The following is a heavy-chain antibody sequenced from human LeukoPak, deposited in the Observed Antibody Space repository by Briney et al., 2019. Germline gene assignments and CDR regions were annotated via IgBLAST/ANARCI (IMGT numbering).Heavy chain of an antibody. CDR1: GGTFSSYA. CDR3: AREDDSSGYYYAD. CDR2: IIPIFGTA. J-gene: IGHJ4*02. D-gene: IGHD3-22*01. V-gene: IGHV1-69*05. Sequence: ASVKVSCKASGGTFSSYAISWVRQAPGQGPEWMGGIIPIFGTANYAQKFQGRVTITTDESTSTAYMELSSLRSEDTAVYYCAREDDSSGYYYADWGQGTLVTVSS.